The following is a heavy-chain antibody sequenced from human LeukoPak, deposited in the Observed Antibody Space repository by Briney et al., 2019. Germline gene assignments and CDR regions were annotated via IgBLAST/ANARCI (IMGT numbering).Heavy chain of an antibody. CDR3: ARVHSGPSAFDI. D-gene: IGHD1-26*01. J-gene: IGHJ3*02. CDR2: IYYSGST. CDR1: GGSISSSSYY. V-gene: IGHV4-39*07. Sequence: SETLSLTCTVSGGSISSSSYYWGWIRQPPGQGLEWIGSIYYSGSTYYNPSLKSPVTISVDTSKNQFSLKLSSVTAADTAVYYCARVHSGPSAFDIWGQGTMVTVSS.